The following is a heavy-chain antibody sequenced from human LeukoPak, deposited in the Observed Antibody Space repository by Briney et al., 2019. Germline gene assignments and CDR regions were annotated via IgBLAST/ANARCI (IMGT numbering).Heavy chain of an antibody. J-gene: IGHJ4*02. V-gene: IGHV3-30*18. Sequence: PGGSLRLSCTASGFTLSSFGMHWVPQAPGRGREWVSVISDDGSNTYYADSVKGRFTISRDNSKDTLYLEVNSLRAEDTAIYYCAKARIPSGNGYYSDWGQGTLVTVSS. CDR2: ISDDGSNT. CDR3: AKARIPSGNGYYSD. CDR1: GFTLSSFG. D-gene: IGHD3-22*01.